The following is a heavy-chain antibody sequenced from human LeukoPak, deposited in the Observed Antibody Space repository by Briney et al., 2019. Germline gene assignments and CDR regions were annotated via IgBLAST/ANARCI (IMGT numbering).Heavy chain of an antibody. D-gene: IGHD2-15*01. Sequence: ASVKVSCKASGYTLTDYSIHWVRQAPGQRLEWMGWINAGNGNTKYSQEFQGRVTIIRDTSAETAYMELSSLRSEDMAVYFCARNRGYCSGGSCTLAAFDIWGQGTMVTVSS. J-gene: IGHJ3*02. CDR3: ARNRGYCSGGSCTLAAFDI. CDR1: GYTLTDYS. CDR2: INAGNGNT. V-gene: IGHV1-3*03.